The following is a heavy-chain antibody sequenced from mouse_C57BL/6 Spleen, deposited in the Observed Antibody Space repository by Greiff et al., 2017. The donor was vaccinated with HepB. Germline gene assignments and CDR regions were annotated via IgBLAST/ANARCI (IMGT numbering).Heavy chain of an antibody. D-gene: IGHD4-1*01. Sequence: VQLQQSGPELVKPGASVKIPCKASGYTFTDYNMDWVKQSHGKSLEWIGDINPNNGGTIYNQKFKGKATLTVDKSSSTAYMELRSLTSEDTAVYYCARKGNWAYFDYGGQGTTLTVSS. V-gene: IGHV1-18*01. J-gene: IGHJ2*01. CDR1: GYTFTDYN. CDR2: INPNNGGT. CDR3: ARKGNWAYFDY.